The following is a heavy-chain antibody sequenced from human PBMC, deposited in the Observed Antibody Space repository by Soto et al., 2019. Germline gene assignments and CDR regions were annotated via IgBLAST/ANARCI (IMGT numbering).Heavy chain of an antibody. CDR3: GRGACCLTGRCLRNRFDA. J-gene: IGHJ5*02. CDR2: IYKSDTT. CDR1: GDSISNLDYF. D-gene: IGHD7-27*01. Sequence: SETLSLTCSVSGDSISNLDYFWAWIRQPPGQSLEYIGYIYKSDTTYYNPSFESRVAISVDTSKSHLCLAVSPVTPADAAVNFCGRGACCLTGRCLRNRFDAWGQGEHVTVS. V-gene: IGHV4-30-4*01.